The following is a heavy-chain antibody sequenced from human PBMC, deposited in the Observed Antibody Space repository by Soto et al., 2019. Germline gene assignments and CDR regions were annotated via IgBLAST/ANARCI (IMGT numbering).Heavy chain of an antibody. V-gene: IGHV3-30*03. D-gene: IGHD3-22*01. CDR1: GFTFSRNG. J-gene: IGHJ5*01. Sequence: QVQLVESGGGVVQPGTSLRLTCAGSGFTFSRNGMHWVRQAPGKGLEWVALVSYDGSKKYYVDSVKGRFTISRDNSENTLYLRMNSLRAEDTAVYYCARWVGGSMSDNSGKYDSWGQGTRVTVSS. CDR2: VSYDGSKK. CDR3: ARWVGGSMSDNSGKYDS.